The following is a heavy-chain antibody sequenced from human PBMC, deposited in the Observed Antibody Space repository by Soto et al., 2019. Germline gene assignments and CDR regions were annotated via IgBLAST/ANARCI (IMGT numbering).Heavy chain of an antibody. CDR2: IYYSGST. D-gene: IGHD6-6*01. CDR3: ARERSSSSGYYYYYYMDV. CDR1: GGSISSYY. V-gene: IGHV4-59*01. J-gene: IGHJ6*03. Sequence: SETLSLTCTVSGGSISSYYWSWIRQPPGKGLEWIGYIYYSGSTNYNPSLKSRVTISVDTSKNQFSLKLRPVTAADTAVYYCARERSSSSGYYYYYYMDVWGKGTTVTVSS.